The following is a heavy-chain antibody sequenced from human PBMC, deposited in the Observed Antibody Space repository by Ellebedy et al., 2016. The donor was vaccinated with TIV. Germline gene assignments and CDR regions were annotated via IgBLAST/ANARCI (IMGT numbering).Heavy chain of an antibody. CDR2: IYWDDDE. D-gene: IGHD3-10*01. CDR1: GFSVNSEGVA. V-gene: IGHV2-5*02. J-gene: IGHJ5*02. Sequence: SGPTLVKPTQTLTLTCNCSGFSVNSEGVAVGWIRQPPGKALEWLAFIYWDDDERYSPSLERRLTVAKDTPKNQVVLKMTNMGPDDTATYYCVYRRGSVRYNWFDPWGQGTLVTVSS. CDR3: VYRRGSVRYNWFDP.